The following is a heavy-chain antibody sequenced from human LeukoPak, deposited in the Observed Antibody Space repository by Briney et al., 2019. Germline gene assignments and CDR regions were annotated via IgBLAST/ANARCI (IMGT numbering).Heavy chain of an antibody. CDR3: ARAISPKRYSSGLGAFVC. Sequence: GASVKVSCKASGYTFTDYLINWMRQAPGQGVEWMGWISPYNGDTNYEQKFQGRVTMNTDTSTGTAYMELRSLRSDDTAMYFCARAISPKRYSSGLGAFVCWGQGTLVTVSS. CDR2: ISPYNGDT. V-gene: IGHV1-18*01. D-gene: IGHD2-8*02. J-gene: IGHJ4*02. CDR1: GYTFTDYL.